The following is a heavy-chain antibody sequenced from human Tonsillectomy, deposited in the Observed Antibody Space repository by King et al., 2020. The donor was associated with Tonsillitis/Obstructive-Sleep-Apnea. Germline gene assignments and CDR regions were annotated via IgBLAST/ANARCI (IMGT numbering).Heavy chain of an antibody. V-gene: IGHV1-46*01. Sequence: VQLVESGAEVKTPGASVKVSCKAYGYTFTRYYIHWVRQARGQGLEWLGIINPMDGITTFAQKFKGRVTMTTDTSASTVDLELSSPRSEDTAVYYCARDDVVGRNIDSWGQGTLVTVSS. D-gene: IGHD1-14*01. J-gene: IGHJ4*02. CDR3: ARDDVVGRNIDS. CDR2: INPMDGIT. CDR1: GYTFTRYY.